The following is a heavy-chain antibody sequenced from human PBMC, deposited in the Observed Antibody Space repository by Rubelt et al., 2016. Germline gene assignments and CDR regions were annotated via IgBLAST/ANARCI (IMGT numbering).Heavy chain of an antibody. D-gene: IGHD3-22*01. CDR2: IYWNDDK. J-gene: IGHJ5*02. CDR3: AQKSIYYDGSAYFPGWFDP. Sequence: GKALEWLALIYWNDDKRYRPSLKSRLSIAKDTSKNQVVLTMAIVDPEDTATYYCAQKSIYYDGSAYFPGWFDPWGQGTLVTVSS. V-gene: IGHV2-5*01.